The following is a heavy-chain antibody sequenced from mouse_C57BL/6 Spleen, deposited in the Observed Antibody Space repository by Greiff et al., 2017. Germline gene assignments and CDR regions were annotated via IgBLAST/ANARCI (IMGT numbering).Heavy chain of an antibody. Sequence: VKLMESGAELVQPGASVKISCKASGYAFSSYWMNWVKQRLGKGLEWIGQIYPGDGDTNYNGKYKGKATLTADKSSSTAYMQLSSLTTEDAAVYFCARGILLSDYWDQGTTLTVSS. D-gene: IGHD1-1*01. CDR3: ARGILLSDY. CDR1: GYAFSSYW. CDR2: IYPGDGDT. J-gene: IGHJ2*01. V-gene: IGHV1-80*01.